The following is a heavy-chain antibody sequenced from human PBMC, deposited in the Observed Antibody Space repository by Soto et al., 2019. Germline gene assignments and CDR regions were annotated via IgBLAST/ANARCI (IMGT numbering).Heavy chain of an antibody. CDR2: IDRSGST. Sequence: QVQLQESGPGLVKPSQTLSLSCNVYGVPVSSGDYYWSWIRQHAGRGLEWIGYIDRSGSTYYKPSIRCRVIMSVDTSTNQISMRLLSVTAADTAVYYCARDSGGNSENYYGLDVWGLGTTVTVSS. J-gene: IGHJ6*02. D-gene: IGHD1-1*01. CDR3: ARDSGGNSENYYGLDV. CDR1: GVPVSSGDYY. V-gene: IGHV4-31*03.